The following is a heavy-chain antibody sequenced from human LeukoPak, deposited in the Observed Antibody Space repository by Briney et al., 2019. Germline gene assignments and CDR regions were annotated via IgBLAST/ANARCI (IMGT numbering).Heavy chain of an antibody. Sequence: ASVKVSCKASGYTFTGYYMHWVRQATGQGLEWMGWINPNSGGTNYAQQFQGRVTMTRDTSTSTAYMELSRLRSDHTAVYYCATVSYYYDSRGYAYRGWCFDLWGRGTLVTVSS. CDR1: GYTFTGYY. V-gene: IGHV1-2*02. CDR3: ATVSYYYDSRGYAYRGWCFDL. CDR2: INPNSGGT. J-gene: IGHJ2*01. D-gene: IGHD3-22*01.